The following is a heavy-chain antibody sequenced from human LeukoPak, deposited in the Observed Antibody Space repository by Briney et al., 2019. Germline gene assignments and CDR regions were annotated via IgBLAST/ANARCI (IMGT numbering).Heavy chain of an antibody. D-gene: IGHD4-17*01. CDR3: ARGHYAEIDY. V-gene: IGHV4-34*01. CDR1: GGSFNFYF. J-gene: IGHJ4*02. Sequence: PSETLSLTCTVSGGSFNFYFWHWIRQPPGKGLEWIGEIDNRGSTSYTPSLRGRVIVSVDTSRNDVSLKLTSVTAADTAVYYCARGHYAEIDYWGQGTLVTVSS. CDR2: IDNRGST.